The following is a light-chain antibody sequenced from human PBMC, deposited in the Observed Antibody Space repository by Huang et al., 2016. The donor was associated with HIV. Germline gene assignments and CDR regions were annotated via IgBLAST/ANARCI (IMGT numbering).Light chain of an antibody. CDR3: QHYSNWPPLT. CDR2: GAS. Sequence: IILTQSPATLSVSPGEGATLSCRASQSIGTDLAWYQQGPGQAPRLVVYGASTRATGVPVRLSGSGSGTQFNLTLSSLQSEDFATYYCQHYSNWPPLTFGGGTKVDI. J-gene: IGKJ4*01. V-gene: IGKV3-15*01. CDR1: QSIGTD.